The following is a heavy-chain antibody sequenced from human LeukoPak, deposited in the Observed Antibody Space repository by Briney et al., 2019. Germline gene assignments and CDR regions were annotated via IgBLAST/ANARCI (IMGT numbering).Heavy chain of an antibody. CDR3: ASLKVAGTQGTFDY. D-gene: IGHD6-19*01. CDR1: GGSISSGSYY. J-gene: IGHJ4*02. CDR2: IYTSGST. V-gene: IGHV4-61*02. Sequence: PSETLSLTCTVSGGSISSGSYYWSWIRQPAGKGLEWIGRIYTSGSTNYNPSLKSRVTISVDTSKNQFSLKLSSVTAADTAVYYCASLKVAGTQGTFDYWGQGTLVTVSS.